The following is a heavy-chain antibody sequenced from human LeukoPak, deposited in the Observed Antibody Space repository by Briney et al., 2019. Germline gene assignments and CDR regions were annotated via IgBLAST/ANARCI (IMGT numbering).Heavy chain of an antibody. V-gene: IGHV4-39*07. CDR2: INHSGST. Sequence: SETLSLTCTVSGGSISSSSYFWGWIRQPPGKGLEWIGEINHSGSTNYNPSLKSRVTISVDTSKNQFSLKLSSVTAADTAVYYCARGPIDIVLMVYVGIDPWGQGTLVTVSS. J-gene: IGHJ5*02. D-gene: IGHD2-8*01. CDR1: GGSISSSSYF. CDR3: ARGPIDIVLMVYVGIDP.